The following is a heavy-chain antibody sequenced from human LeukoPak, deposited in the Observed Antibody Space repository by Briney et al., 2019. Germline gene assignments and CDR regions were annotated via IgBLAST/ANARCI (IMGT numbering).Heavy chain of an antibody. CDR1: GFAFSSYW. D-gene: IGHD2-21*01. Sequence: GSLRLSCEASGFAFSSYWASWVRQAPGKGLEWVANINQDGNSQNYVDSVRGRFTISKDNAKNSVYLQMNSLRAEDTAVYYCARSLWPEDYWGQGILVTASS. CDR3: ARSLWPEDY. V-gene: IGHV3-7*01. J-gene: IGHJ4*02. CDR2: INQDGNSQ.